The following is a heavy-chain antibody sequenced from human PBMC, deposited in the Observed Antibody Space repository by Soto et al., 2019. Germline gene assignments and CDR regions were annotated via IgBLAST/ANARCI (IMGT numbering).Heavy chain of an antibody. V-gene: IGHV4-34*01. D-gene: IGHD3-22*01. CDR2: INHSGST. Sequence: SETLSLTCAVYGGSFSGYYWSWIRQPPGKGLEWIGEINHSGSTNYNPSLKSRVTISVDTSKNQFSLKLSSVTAADTAVYYCAGGRNYYDSSGYYTKQYYFDYWGQGTLVTVSS. CDR3: AGGRNYYDSSGYYTKQYYFDY. J-gene: IGHJ4*02. CDR1: GGSFSGYY.